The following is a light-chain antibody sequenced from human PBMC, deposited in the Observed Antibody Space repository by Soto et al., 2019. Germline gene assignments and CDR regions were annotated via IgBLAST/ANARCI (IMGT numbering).Light chain of an antibody. CDR2: LGS. V-gene: IGKV2-28*01. J-gene: IGKJ2*01. Sequence: DVVMTQSPLSLPVTPGEPASISCRSSQSLLHSNGYKYLDWYLQRQGQSPQLLIYLGSNRASGVPDRFSGSGSGTDFTLKISRVEAEDVGVYYCMQALQTPMYTFGQGTKLEIK. CDR1: QSLLHSNGYKY. CDR3: MQALQTPMYT.